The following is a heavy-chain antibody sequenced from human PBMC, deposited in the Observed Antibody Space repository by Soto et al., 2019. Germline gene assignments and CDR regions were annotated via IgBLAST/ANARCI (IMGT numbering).Heavy chain of an antibody. CDR2: ISSNGGST. CDR1: GSTFSSYA. V-gene: IGHV3-64*02. Sequence: GSLLPTCSASGSTFSSYAMHGVRQAPGKGLEYVSAISSNGGSTYYADSVKGRFTISRDNSKNTLYLQMGSLRAEDMAVYYCAREGYSGSFDPWGQGTLVTVYS. D-gene: IGHD1-26*01. CDR3: AREGYSGSFDP. J-gene: IGHJ5*02.